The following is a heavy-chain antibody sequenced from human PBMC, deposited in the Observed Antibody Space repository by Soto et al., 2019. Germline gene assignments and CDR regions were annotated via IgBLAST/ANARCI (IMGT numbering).Heavy chain of an antibody. D-gene: IGHD2-8*01. V-gene: IGHV2-70*12. CDR3: AHIRGTRYCASGVCSDEYTYYNSGKDI. Sequence: SGPTLVNPTQTLTLTCTFSGFSLSTTGVCVNWIRQPPGKPLEWLARIDGDGSTYYGTSLRTRLTVSKDTSKDQVVLVLTLVDPMDTGTYYCAHIRGTRYCASGVCSDEYTYYNSGKDIWGQGTTVTVSS. CDR1: GFSLSTTGVC. J-gene: IGHJ6*02. CDR2: IDGDGST.